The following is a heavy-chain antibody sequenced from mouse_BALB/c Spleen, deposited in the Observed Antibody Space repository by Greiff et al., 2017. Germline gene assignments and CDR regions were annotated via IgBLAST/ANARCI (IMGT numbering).Heavy chain of an antibody. CDR2: IWTGGGT. D-gene: IGHD2-14*01. CDR1: GFSLTSYD. CDR3: VRDRDYRYSWFAY. Sequence: VQLVESGPGLVAPSQSLSITCTVSGFSLTSYDISWIRQPPGKGLEWLGVIWTGGGTNYNSAFMSSLSISKDNSKSQVFLKMNSLQTDDTAIYYCVRDRDYRYSWFAYWGQGTLVTVSA. V-gene: IGHV2-9-2*01. J-gene: IGHJ3*01.